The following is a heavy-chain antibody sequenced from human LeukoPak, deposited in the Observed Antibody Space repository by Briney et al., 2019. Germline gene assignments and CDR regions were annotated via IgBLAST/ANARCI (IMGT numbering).Heavy chain of an antibody. V-gene: IGHV3-23*01. CDR3: AREGGWRIQLWDYIV. CDR2: ISGSGSST. J-gene: IGHJ4*02. D-gene: IGHD5-18*01. Sequence: GGSLRLSCAASGFTFHSYAMSWVRQAPGKGLEWVSLISGSGSSTYYADSVKGRFTISRDNSKSTLYLQMNSLRAEDTAVYYCAREGGWRIQLWDYIVWGQGTLVTVSS. CDR1: GFTFHSYA.